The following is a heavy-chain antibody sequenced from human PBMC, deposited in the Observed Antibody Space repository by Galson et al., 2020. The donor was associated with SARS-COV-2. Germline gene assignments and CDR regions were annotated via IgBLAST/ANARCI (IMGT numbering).Heavy chain of an antibody. Sequence: SVKLSCKASAGTFTSYAISRVRQATGQGLEWMGGIIANFGTANYAQKFQGRVTITADESTSTAYMELSSLRSEDTAVYYCARDCGSIAVCEFLDALDILGQGTMVTVSS. CDR2: IIANFGTA. CDR3: ARDCGSIAVCEFLDALDI. CDR1: AGTFTSYA. V-gene: IGHV1-69*13. D-gene: IGHD6-6*01. J-gene: IGHJ3*02.